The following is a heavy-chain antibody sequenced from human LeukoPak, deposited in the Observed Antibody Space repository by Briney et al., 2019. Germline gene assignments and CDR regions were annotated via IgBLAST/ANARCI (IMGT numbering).Heavy chain of an antibody. D-gene: IGHD3-10*01. CDR3: AREYYYGSGSYYNKYYFDY. CDR2: IIPIFGTA. V-gene: IGHV1-69*05. CDR1: GGTFSSYA. J-gene: IGHJ4*02. Sequence: SVKVSCKASGGTFSSYAISWVRQAPGQGLEWMGGIIPIFGTANYAQKSQGRVTITTDESTSTAYMELSSLRSEDTAVYYCAREYYYGSGSYYNKYYFDYWGQGTLVTVSS.